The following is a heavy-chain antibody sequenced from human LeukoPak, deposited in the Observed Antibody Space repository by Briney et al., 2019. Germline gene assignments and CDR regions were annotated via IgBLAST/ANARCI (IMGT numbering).Heavy chain of an antibody. V-gene: IGHV4-59*01. CDR1: GDSISSYY. J-gene: IGHJ5*02. D-gene: IGHD1-14*01. CDR3: ARASTGQYDP. Sequence: PSETLSLTCSVSGDSISSYYWSWIRQSPGKGLEWIGYVHYSGSSNNNPSLKSRVTMSVDTSKNQFSLKLSSLTAADTAVYYCARASTGQYDPWGQGILVTVSS. CDR2: VHYSGSS.